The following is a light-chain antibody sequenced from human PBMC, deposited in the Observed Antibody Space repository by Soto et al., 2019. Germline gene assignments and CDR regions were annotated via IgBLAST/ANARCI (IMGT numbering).Light chain of an antibody. CDR3: QQHSNPHT. V-gene: IGKV3-11*01. CDR2: DES. Sequence: EIVITQSPATLSVSPGERATLSCRASQSVSIYLAWYQQKPCQSPSLLIYDESNRATGIPARFSGSGSGTDFTLTISSLEPEDFAVYYCQQHSNPHTVGQGTRLEIK. J-gene: IGKJ5*01. CDR1: QSVSIY.